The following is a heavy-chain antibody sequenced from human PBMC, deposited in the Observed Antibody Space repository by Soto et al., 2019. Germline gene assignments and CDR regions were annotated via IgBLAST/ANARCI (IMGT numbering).Heavy chain of an antibody. J-gene: IGHJ4*02. V-gene: IGHV1-18*04. Sequence: ASVKVSCKSSGYTFTSYGISWVRQAPGQGLEWMGWISAYNGNTNYAQKLQGRVTMTTDTSTSTAYMELRSLRSDDTAVYYCARGAAVAATGGYYFDYWGKGTLVTVSS. CDR3: ARGAAVAATGGYYFDY. CDR2: ISAYNGNT. D-gene: IGHD6-19*01. CDR1: GYTFTSYG.